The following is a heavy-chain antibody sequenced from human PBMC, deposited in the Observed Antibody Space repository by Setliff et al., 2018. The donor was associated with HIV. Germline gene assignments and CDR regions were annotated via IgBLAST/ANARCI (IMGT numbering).Heavy chain of an antibody. V-gene: IGHV4-61*09. CDR2: ISNSGST. Sequence: LSLHCTVSGGSLRRGSYYWNWIRQPAVEGLEWIGHISNSGSTNYNPSLKNRVTLSMDTSKNQFSLKLRSVSAGDAAMYYCVRDPGYNSGCSGISFDYWGRGTLVTVSS. CDR1: GGSLRRGSYY. J-gene: IGHJ4*02. D-gene: IGHD6-19*01. CDR3: VRDPGYNSGCSGISFDY.